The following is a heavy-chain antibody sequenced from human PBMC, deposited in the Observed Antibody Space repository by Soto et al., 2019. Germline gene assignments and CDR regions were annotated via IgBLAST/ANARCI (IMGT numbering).Heavy chain of an antibody. CDR1: GGSFSGYY. CDR2: INHSGST. V-gene: IGHV4-34*01. J-gene: IGHJ5*02. Sequence: SETLSLTCAVYGGSFSGYYWSWIRQPPGKGLEWIGEINHSGSTNYNPSLKSRVTISVDTSKNQFSLKLSSVTAADTAVYYCARNIVVVVAATRQRFEPWGQGTMVTV. D-gene: IGHD2-15*01. CDR3: ARNIVVVVAATRQRFEP.